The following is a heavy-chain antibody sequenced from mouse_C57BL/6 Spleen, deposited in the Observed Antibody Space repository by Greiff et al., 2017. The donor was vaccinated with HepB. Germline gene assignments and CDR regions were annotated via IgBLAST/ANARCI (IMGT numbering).Heavy chain of an antibody. V-gene: IGHV1-55*01. CDR1: GYTFTSYW. CDR3: ARGITTVVAPYFDY. D-gene: IGHD1-1*01. CDR2: IYPGSGST. J-gene: IGHJ2*01. Sequence: QVQLQHPGAELVKPGASVKMSCKASGYTFTSYWITWVKQRPGQGLEWIGDIYPGSGSTNYNEKFKSKATLTVDTSSSTAYMQLSSLTSEDSAVYYCARGITTVVAPYFDYWGQGTTLTVSS.